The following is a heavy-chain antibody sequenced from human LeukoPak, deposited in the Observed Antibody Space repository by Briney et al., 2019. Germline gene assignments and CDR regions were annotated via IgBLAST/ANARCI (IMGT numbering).Heavy chain of an antibody. Sequence: KPSETLSLTCAVYGGSFSGYYWSWIRQPPGKGLEWIGEINHSGSTNYNPSLKSRVTISVDTSKNQFSLKLSSVTAADTAVYYCARGTPLDIVVVPAANYYFDYWGQGTLVTVSS. CDR1: GGSFSGYY. J-gene: IGHJ4*02. CDR2: INHSGST. CDR3: ARGTPLDIVVVPAANYYFDY. D-gene: IGHD2-2*01. V-gene: IGHV4-34*01.